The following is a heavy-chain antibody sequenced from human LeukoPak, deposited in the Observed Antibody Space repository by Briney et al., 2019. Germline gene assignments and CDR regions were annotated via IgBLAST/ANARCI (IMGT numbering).Heavy chain of an antibody. J-gene: IGHJ4*02. D-gene: IGHD3-16*02. Sequence: GASVKVSCKASGYTFTSYAMNWVRQAPGQGLEWMGWINTNTGNPTYAQGFTGRFVFSLDTSVSTAYLQISSLKAEDTAVYYCARGIMITFGGAIVHHLGSDYWGQGTLVTVSS. CDR3: ARGIMITFGGAIVHHLGSDY. V-gene: IGHV7-4-1*02. CDR2: INTNTGNP. CDR1: GYTFTSYA.